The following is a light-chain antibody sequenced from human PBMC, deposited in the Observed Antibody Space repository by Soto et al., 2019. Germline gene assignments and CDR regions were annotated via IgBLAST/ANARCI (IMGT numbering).Light chain of an antibody. Sequence: QSVLTQPPSASGTPGQRVTISCSGRSPNIGSNVVNWYQQLPGTAPKLLIYVNNQRPSGGPDRFSGSKSGTSASLAISGLQSEDEADYYCAAWDDSLDGVVFGGGTKLTVL. V-gene: IGLV1-44*01. CDR3: AAWDDSLDGVV. CDR2: VNN. J-gene: IGLJ3*02. CDR1: SPNIGSNV.